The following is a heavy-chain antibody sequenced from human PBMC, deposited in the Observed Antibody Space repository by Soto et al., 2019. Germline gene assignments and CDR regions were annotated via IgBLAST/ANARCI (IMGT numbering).Heavy chain of an antibody. CDR1: GGSISSDNYH. CDR2: IYYSGSI. J-gene: IGHJ6*02. Sequence: QVQLQQSGPGLVKPSQTLSLTCTVSGGSISSDNYHWTWIRQSPGKGLEWIGYIYYSGSIFYNPSFKSRVTISVDTSKKQFSLQRSSVTAADTAVYFCAREDDGGDRDYYGLDVWGQGTTVTVSS. D-gene: IGHD2-21*02. V-gene: IGHV4-30-4*08. CDR3: AREDDGGDRDYYGLDV.